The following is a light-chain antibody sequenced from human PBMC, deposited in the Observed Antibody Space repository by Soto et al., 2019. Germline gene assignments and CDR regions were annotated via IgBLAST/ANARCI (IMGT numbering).Light chain of an antibody. CDR2: EVS. CDR3: SSYTSSSTRV. CDR1: SSDVGGYNY. V-gene: IGLV2-14*01. Sequence: QSALTQPASVSGSPGQSSTISCTGTSSDVGGYNYVSWDQQHPGKAPKLMIYEVSNRPSGVSNRFSGSKPGNTASLTISGLQAEDEADYYCSSYTSSSTRVFGTGTKVTV. J-gene: IGLJ1*01.